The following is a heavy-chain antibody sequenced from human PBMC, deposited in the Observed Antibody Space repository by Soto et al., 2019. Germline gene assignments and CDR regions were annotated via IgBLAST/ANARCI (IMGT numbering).Heavy chain of an antibody. J-gene: IGHJ6*02. Sequence: SETLSFTCTVSGGSISSSSYYWGWIRQPPGKGLEWIGSIYYSGSTYYNPSLKSRVTISVDTSKNQFSLKLSSVTAADTAVYYCARHTLPIPDGMDVWGQGTTVTVSS. CDR3: ARHTLPIPDGMDV. V-gene: IGHV4-39*01. CDR2: IYYSGST. CDR1: GGSISSSSYY. D-gene: IGHD2-21*01.